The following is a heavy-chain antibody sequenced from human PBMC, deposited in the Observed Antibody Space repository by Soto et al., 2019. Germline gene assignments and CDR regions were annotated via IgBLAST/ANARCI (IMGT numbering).Heavy chain of an antibody. CDR1: GASIRSTNYY. Sequence: SETLSLTCTVSGASIRSTNYYWGWIRQPPGKGLEWIGNIYFSGTTNYNPSLKSRVTISVDTSKNQFSLKLSSVTAADTAVYYCARISGYSYGLPPYFDYWGQGTLVTVSS. CDR2: IYFSGTT. CDR3: ARISGYSYGLPPYFDY. D-gene: IGHD5-18*01. V-gene: IGHV4-39*07. J-gene: IGHJ4*02.